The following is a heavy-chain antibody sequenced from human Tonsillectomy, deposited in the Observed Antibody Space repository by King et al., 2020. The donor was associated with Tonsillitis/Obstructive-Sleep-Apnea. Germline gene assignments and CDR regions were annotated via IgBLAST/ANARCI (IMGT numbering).Heavy chain of an antibody. D-gene: IGHD3-3*01. J-gene: IGHJ4*02. V-gene: IGHV3-23*04. Sequence: QLVQSGGGLVQPGGSLRLSCAASGFTFSNYAMSWVRQAPGTGLEWVSTISGSGGHTYYADSVKGRFTISRDNSKKKLYLHMNSLRADDTAVYYCARGSDDFYYWGQGTLVTVSS. CDR3: ARGSDDFYY. CDR2: ISGSGGHT. CDR1: GFTFSNYA.